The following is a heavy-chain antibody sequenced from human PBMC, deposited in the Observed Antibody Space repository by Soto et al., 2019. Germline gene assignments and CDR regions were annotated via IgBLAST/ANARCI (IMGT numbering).Heavy chain of an antibody. CDR1: GYTFTSYG. J-gene: IGHJ6*02. CDR3: ARSLYGSGIGFYYYDMDV. Sequence: GSVKVACKASGYTFTSYGISWVRQAPGQGLEWMGWISAYNGNTNYAQKLQGRVTMTTDTSTSTAYMELRSLRSDDTAVYYCARSLYGSGIGFYYYDMDVWGQGSTDTVSS. D-gene: IGHD3-10*01. CDR2: ISAYNGNT. V-gene: IGHV1-18*01.